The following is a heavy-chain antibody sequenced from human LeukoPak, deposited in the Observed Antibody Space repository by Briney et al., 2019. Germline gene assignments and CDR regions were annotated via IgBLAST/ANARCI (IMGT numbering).Heavy chain of an antibody. CDR1: GFTFSSYS. V-gene: IGHV3-48*04. CDR3: ARVLRYCSGGNCYSGGLGYMDV. Sequence: GRSLRLSCAASGFTFSSYSMNWVRQAPGKGLEWVSSISRSGSTKYYADSVKGRFTISRDNAKNSLFLQMNSLRAEDTAVYYCARVLRYCSGGNCYSGGLGYMDVWGKGTTVTISS. CDR2: ISRSGSTK. D-gene: IGHD2-15*01. J-gene: IGHJ6*03.